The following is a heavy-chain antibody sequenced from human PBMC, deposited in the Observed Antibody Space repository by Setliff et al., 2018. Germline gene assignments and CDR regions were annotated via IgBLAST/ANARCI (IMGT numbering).Heavy chain of an antibody. CDR3: ACLDWGENFFNVDV. CDR1: GFTFNTYW. CDR2: INGDGTIT. D-gene: IGHD7-27*01. Sequence: PGESLKISCAASGFTFNTYWMYWVRQVPGKGLVWVSRINGDGTITHYADSVKGRFTISRDNAKNTLYLQMNSLRGEDTAVYFCACLDWGENFFNVDVWGKGTTVTVSS. J-gene: IGHJ6*04. V-gene: IGHV3-74*01.